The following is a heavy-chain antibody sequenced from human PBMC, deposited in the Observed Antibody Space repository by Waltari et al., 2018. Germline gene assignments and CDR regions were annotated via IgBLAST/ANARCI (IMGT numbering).Heavy chain of an antibody. CDR2: INPSGGST. V-gene: IGHV1-46*01. CDR1: GYTFTSYY. J-gene: IGHJ2*01. D-gene: IGHD5-12*01. CDR3: ARDRGWLQSSHWYFDL. Sequence: QVQLVQSGAEVKKPGASVKVSCKASGYTFTSYYMHWVRQAPGQGLEWMVIINPSGGSTSYAQKFQGRVTMTRDTSTSTVYMELSSLRSEDTAVYDCARDRGWLQSSHWYFDLWGRGTLVTVSS.